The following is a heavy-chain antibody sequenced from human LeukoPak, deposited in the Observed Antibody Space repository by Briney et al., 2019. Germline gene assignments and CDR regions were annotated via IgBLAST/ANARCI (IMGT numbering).Heavy chain of an antibody. Sequence: GGSLRLSCAASGFTFSNYWVSWVRQAPGKGREWVANIKQDGSEKYYVDSVRGRFTISRDNAKSSLYLQMNSLRAEDTAMYYCVTVPQTTTITGYWGQGTLVTVSS. CDR2: IKQDGSEK. J-gene: IGHJ4*02. CDR3: VTVPQTTTITGY. D-gene: IGHD5-24*01. CDR1: GFTFSNYW. V-gene: IGHV3-7*01.